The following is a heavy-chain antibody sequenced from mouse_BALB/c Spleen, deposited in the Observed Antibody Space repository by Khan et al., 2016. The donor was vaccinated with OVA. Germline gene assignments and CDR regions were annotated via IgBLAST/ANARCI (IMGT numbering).Heavy chain of an antibody. V-gene: IGHV1S81*02. CDR2: INPSNGGT. J-gene: IGHJ3*01. Sequence: QVQLQQSGAELVKPGASVKLSCKASGYAFTNYQMYWVKQRPGQGIEWIGEINPSNGGTTFNEKFKSKATMTVDKSSSPAYMQLSTLTSEDSEVYYCTRGGYGEFAYWGQGTLVTVSA. D-gene: IGHD3-1*01. CDR1: GYAFTNYQ. CDR3: TRGGYGEFAY.